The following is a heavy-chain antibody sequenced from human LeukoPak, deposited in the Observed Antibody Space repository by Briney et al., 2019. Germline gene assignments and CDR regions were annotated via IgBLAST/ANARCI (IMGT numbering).Heavy chain of an antibody. CDR2: IYYSGST. CDR3: ARQGGLAVAPYYFDY. D-gene: IGHD6-19*01. Sequence: SETLSLTCTVSGGSISSYYWSWGRQPPGKGLECIGYIYYSGSTNYNPSLKSRVTISVETSKNQFSLKLSSVTAADTAVYYCARQGGLAVAPYYFDYWGQGTLVTVSS. CDR1: GGSISSYY. V-gene: IGHV4-59*08. J-gene: IGHJ4*02.